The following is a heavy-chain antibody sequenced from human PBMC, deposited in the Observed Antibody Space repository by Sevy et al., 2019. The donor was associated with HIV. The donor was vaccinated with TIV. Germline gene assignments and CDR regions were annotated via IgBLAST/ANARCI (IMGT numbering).Heavy chain of an antibody. Sequence: SETLSLTCTVSGGSINSGNYYWSWIRQPAGKGLEWIGRIYTSGSTNYNPSLKSRVTISVDTSKNQFSLKLGSVTAADTAVYYCARESGDCSSTSCYEGVFDYWGQGTLVIVSS. CDR1: GGSINSGNYY. CDR2: IYTSGST. CDR3: ARESGDCSSTSCYEGVFDY. J-gene: IGHJ4*02. D-gene: IGHD2-2*01. V-gene: IGHV4-61*02.